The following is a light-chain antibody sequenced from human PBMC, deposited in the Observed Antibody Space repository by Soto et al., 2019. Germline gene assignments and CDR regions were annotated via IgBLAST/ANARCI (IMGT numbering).Light chain of an antibody. CDR1: QSVSSSY. Sequence: IVLTQSPGTLSLSPWERATLSCRASQSVSSSYLAWYQQKPGQAPRLLIFGASSRATGIPDRFSGSGSGTDFTLTISRLEPEDFAVYYCQHYGGSSWTFGQGTRLEIK. CDR3: QHYGGSSWT. J-gene: IGKJ5*01. V-gene: IGKV3-20*01. CDR2: GAS.